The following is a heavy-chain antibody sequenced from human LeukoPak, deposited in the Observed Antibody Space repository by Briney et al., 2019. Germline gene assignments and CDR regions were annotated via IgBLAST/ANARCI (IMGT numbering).Heavy chain of an antibody. CDR3: ARGKSIAVAAYRPLDY. CDR1: GYTFTSYY. V-gene: IGHV1-2*02. Sequence: ASVKVSCKASGYTFTSYYMHWVRQAPGQGLEWMGWINPNSGGTNYAQKFQGRVTMTRDTSISTAYMELSRLRSDDTAVYYCARGKSIAVAAYRPLDYWGQGTLVTVSS. D-gene: IGHD6-19*01. CDR2: INPNSGGT. J-gene: IGHJ4*02.